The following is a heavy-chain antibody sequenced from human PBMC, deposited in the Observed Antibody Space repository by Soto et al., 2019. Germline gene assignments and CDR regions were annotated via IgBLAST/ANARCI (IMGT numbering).Heavy chain of an antibody. Sequence: QVQLQESGPGLVKPSQTLSVTCTVSGGSLSSDNFFWSWVRQHPETGLEWVGYIYHTGAAYYNPSLKSRLTISLDTSKNWFSLSLISVTAADTAVYYCAREVISPATSDAFDIWGQGTMVTVSS. CDR3: AREVISPATSDAFDI. V-gene: IGHV4-31*03. J-gene: IGHJ3*02. CDR1: GGSLSSDNFF. D-gene: IGHD1-26*01. CDR2: IYHTGAA.